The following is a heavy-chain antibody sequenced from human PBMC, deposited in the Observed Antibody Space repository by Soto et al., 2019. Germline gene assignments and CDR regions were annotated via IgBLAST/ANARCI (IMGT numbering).Heavy chain of an antibody. Sequence: GGSLRLSCAASGFTFSSYWMHWVRQAPGKGLVWVSRINSDGSSTSYADSVKGRFTISRDNAKNTLYLQMNSLRAEDTAVYYCARDSREWLLYVNHYYYMDVWGKGTTVTVSS. CDR3: ARDSREWLLYVNHYYYMDV. J-gene: IGHJ6*03. V-gene: IGHV3-74*01. CDR1: GFTFSSYW. D-gene: IGHD3-3*01. CDR2: INSDGSST.